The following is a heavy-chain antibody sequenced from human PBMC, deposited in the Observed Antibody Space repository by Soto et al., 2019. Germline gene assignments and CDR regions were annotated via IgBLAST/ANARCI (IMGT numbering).Heavy chain of an antibody. V-gene: IGHV4-30-4*01. J-gene: IGHJ3*02. D-gene: IGHD2-15*01. Sequence: LSLTCTVSGGSISSGDYYWSWIRQPPGKGLEWIGYIYYSGSTYYNPSLKSRVTISVDTSKNQFSLKLSSVTAADTAVYYCARVVAATLDAFDIWGQGTMVTVSS. CDR3: ARVVAATLDAFDI. CDR2: IYYSGST. CDR1: GGSISSGDYY.